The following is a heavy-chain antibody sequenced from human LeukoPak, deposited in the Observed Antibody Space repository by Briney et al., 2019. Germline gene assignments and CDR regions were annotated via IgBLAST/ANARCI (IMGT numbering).Heavy chain of an antibody. CDR2: IYTSGST. V-gene: IGHV4-4*07. J-gene: IGHJ6*02. CDR1: GGSISSYY. D-gene: IGHD3-9*01. Sequence: SETLSLTCTVSGGSISSYYWRWIRQPAGKGLEWIGRIYTSGSTNYNPSLKSRVTMSVDTSKNQFSLKLSSVTAADTAVYYCARGNYDILTGSYYYGMDVWGQGTTVTVSS. CDR3: ARGNYDILTGSYYYGMDV.